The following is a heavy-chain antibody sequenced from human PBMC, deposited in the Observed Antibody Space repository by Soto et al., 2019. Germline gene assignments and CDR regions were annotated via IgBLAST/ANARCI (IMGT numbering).Heavy chain of an antibody. CDR2: INHSGST. CDR3: ASGHRRRDFSYDY. CDR1: GGSFSGYY. V-gene: IGHV4-34*01. D-gene: IGHD3-3*01. Sequence: QVQLQQWGAGLLKPSETLSLTCAVYGGSFSGYYWSWIRQPPGKGLEWIGEINHSGSTNYNPSLKSRVTISVDTSKNQFSLKLSSVTAADTAVYYSASGHRRRDFSYDYCGQGTLVTVSS. J-gene: IGHJ4*02.